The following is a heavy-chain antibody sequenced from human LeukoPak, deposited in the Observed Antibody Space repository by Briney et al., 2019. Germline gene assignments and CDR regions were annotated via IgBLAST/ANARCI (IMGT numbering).Heavy chain of an antibody. CDR1: GFTFSSYA. CDR2: ISGSGSST. Sequence: PGGSLRLSCAASGFTFSSYAMSWVSQPPGKGLEWVSPISGSGSSTYYADSVKGRFTISRDNSKNTLYLQMNSLRAEDTAVYYCARGVVVASPYYFDYWGQGTLVTVSS. CDR3: ARGVVVASPYYFDY. D-gene: IGHD3-22*01. J-gene: IGHJ4*02. V-gene: IGHV3-23*01.